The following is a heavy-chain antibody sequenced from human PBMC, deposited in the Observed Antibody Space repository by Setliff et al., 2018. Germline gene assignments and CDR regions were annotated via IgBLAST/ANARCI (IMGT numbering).Heavy chain of an antibody. V-gene: IGHV1-2*02. CDR3: ARDRVPITMIVVVTPNYYMDV. CDR2: INPDNGGT. D-gene: IGHD3-22*01. J-gene: IGHJ6*03. CDR1: GYAFFGYF. Sequence: ASVKVSCKASGYAFFGYFMNWVRQAPGQGPEWMGWINPDNGGTHYAEKFQGRVTMTRDTSISTAYMELSRLRSDDTAVYYCARDRVPITMIVVVTPNYYMDVWGKGTTVTVSS.